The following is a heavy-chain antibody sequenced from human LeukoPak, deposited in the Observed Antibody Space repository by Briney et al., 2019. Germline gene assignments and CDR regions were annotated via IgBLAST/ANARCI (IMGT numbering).Heavy chain of an antibody. D-gene: IGHD3-10*01. CDR2: IDPSDSYT. V-gene: IGHV5-10-1*01. J-gene: IGHJ6*04. Sequence: GESLRISCKGSGYSFTSYWISWVRQMPGKGLEWMGRIDPSDSYTNYSPSFQGHVTISADKFISTAYLQWSSLKASDTAMYYCARDPMVRGVIITKDYYYYYGMDVWGKGTTVTVSS. CDR3: ARDPMVRGVIITKDYYYYYGMDV. CDR1: GYSFTSYW.